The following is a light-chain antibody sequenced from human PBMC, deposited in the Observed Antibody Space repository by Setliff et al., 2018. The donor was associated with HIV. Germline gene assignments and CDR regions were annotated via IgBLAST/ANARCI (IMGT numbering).Light chain of an antibody. CDR2: DVN. CDR3: CSYAGSDTYV. J-gene: IGLJ1*01. V-gene: IGLV2-11*01. Sequence: QSALTQPASVSGSPGQSITISCTGTSSDVGGYRYVFWYQHHPGKAPKLMIYDVNQRPPGVPDRFSGSKFGNTASLTISGLQAEDEADYYCCSYAGSDTYVFGTGTKVTVL. CDR1: SSDVGGYRY.